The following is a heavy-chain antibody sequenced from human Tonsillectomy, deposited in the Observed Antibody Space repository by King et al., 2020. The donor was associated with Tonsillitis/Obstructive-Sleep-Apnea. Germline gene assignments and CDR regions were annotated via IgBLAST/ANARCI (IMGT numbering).Heavy chain of an antibody. Sequence: VTLKESGPVLVKPTENLTLTCTVSGFSLSSARLGVSWIRQPPGKALEWLAHIFSNDEKSYSTSLKSRVIISKDTSKSQVVLTMTNMDPVDTATYYCARIQAESYDFWSGYYSHFDYWGQGTLVTVSS. CDR3: ARIQAESYDFWSGYYSHFDY. D-gene: IGHD3-3*01. V-gene: IGHV2-26*01. J-gene: IGHJ4*02. CDR1: GFSLSSARLG. CDR2: IFSNDEK.